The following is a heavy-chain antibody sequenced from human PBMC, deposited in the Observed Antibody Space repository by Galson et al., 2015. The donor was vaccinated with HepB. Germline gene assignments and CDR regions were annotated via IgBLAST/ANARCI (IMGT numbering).Heavy chain of an antibody. CDR3: AKDHPSGGWPVFDY. Sequence: SLRLSCAASGYNIGSRAVSWVRQAPGKGPEWTASVNNVGNAYYANSVKGRFTVSRDDSKNTLFLEVNSLRVEDTGVYYCAKDHPSGGWPVFDYWGQGTLVTVAS. V-gene: IGHV3-23*01. D-gene: IGHD2-15*01. CDR2: VNNVGNA. CDR1: GYNIGSRA. J-gene: IGHJ4*02.